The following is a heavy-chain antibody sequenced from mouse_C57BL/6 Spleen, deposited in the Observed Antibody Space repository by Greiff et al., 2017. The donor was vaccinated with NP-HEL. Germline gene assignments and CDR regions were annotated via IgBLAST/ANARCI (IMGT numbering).Heavy chain of an antibody. Sequence: VQLQQSGAELAKPGASVKLSCKASGYTFTSYWMHWVKQRPGQGLEWIGYINPSSGYTKYNQKFKDKATLTADKSSSTAYMQLSSLTYEDSAVYSCARSDYGGHYAMDYWGQGTSVTVSS. D-gene: IGHD1-1*01. CDR1: GYTFTSYW. V-gene: IGHV1-7*01. CDR3: ARSDYGGHYAMDY. CDR2: INPSSGYT. J-gene: IGHJ4*01.